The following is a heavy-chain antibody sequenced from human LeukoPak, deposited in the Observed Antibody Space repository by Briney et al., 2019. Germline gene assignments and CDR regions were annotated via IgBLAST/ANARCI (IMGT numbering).Heavy chain of an antibody. Sequence: ASVKVSCKVSGGPFSNYVISWVRQAPGQGLEWVGGVTPMFGTPNYAQKFQGRVTMTTDKFTSTVYMELSSLRSEDTAVYYCARDNSVRDEAWWFNPWGQGTLVTVSS. CDR2: VTPMFGTP. V-gene: IGHV1-69*05. CDR3: ARDNSVRDEAWWFNP. CDR1: GGPFSNYV. J-gene: IGHJ5*02. D-gene: IGHD5-24*01.